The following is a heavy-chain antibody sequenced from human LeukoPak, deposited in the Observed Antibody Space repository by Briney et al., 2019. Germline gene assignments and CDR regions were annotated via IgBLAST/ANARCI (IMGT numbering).Heavy chain of an antibody. Sequence: GGSLRLSCAASGFTFSSYAMSWVRQAPGKGLEWVSAISGSGGSTYYADSVKGRFTISRDNSKNTLYLQMNSLRAEGTAVYYCAKDRDGYYDSSGYYPYYFDYWGQGTLVTVSS. V-gene: IGHV3-23*01. CDR1: GFTFSSYA. CDR3: AKDRDGYYDSSGYYPYYFDY. CDR2: ISGSGGST. J-gene: IGHJ4*02. D-gene: IGHD3-22*01.